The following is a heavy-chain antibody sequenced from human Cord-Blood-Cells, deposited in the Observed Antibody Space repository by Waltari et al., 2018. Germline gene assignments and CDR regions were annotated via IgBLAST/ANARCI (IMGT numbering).Heavy chain of an antibody. CDR1: GFTFSSNW. V-gene: IGHV3-74*01. Sequence: EVQLVESGGGLVQPGGSLRLSCAASGFTFSSNWMHWVRQAPGKGLVWGSRINSDGSSTSDADSVKGRFTISRDNAKNTLYLQMNSLRAEDTAVYYCARGDSGSYYYYYGMDVWGQGTTVTVSS. CDR3: ARGDSGSYYYYYGMDV. D-gene: IGHD1-26*01. CDR2: INSDGSST. J-gene: IGHJ6*02.